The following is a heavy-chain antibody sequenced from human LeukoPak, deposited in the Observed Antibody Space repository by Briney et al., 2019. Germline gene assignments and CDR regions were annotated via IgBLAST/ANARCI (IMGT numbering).Heavy chain of an antibody. CDR2: ISTSGSLI. V-gene: IGHV3-48*03. D-gene: IGHD3-10*02. J-gene: IGHJ6*04. Sequence: PGGSLRLSCAASGFTFSSYEMNWVRQAPGKGLEWVSYISTSGSLIYYADSVKGRFTISRDNAKNSLYLQMNSLRAEDTAVYYCAELGITMIGGVWGKGTTVTIPS. CDR3: AELGITMIGGV. CDR1: GFTFSSYE.